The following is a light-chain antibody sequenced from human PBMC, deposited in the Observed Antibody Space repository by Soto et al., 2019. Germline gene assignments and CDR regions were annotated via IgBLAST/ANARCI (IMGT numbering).Light chain of an antibody. V-gene: IGKV3-20*01. Sequence: EIVLTQSPGTLSLSPGERATLSCRASQSVSTSYLAWYQQKPGQAPRLLIYGASIRATGIPDRFSGSGSGTDFTLTISRLEPEDFAVYSCQKYDSSPLTFGGGTKVEIK. CDR1: QSVSTSY. CDR3: QKYDSSPLT. CDR2: GAS. J-gene: IGKJ4*01.